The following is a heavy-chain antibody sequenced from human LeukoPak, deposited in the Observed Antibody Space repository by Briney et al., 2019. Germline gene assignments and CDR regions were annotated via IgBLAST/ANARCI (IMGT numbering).Heavy chain of an antibody. D-gene: IGHD4-17*01. Sequence: SETLSLTCTVSGGSISSSSYYWGWIRQPPGKGLEWIGSIYYSGSTYYNPSLKSRVTISVDTSKNQFSLKLSSVTAADTAVYYCAREGSISVIDYWGQGTLVTVSS. CDR2: IYYSGST. CDR3: AREGSISVIDY. J-gene: IGHJ4*02. V-gene: IGHV4-39*02. CDR1: GGSISSSSYY.